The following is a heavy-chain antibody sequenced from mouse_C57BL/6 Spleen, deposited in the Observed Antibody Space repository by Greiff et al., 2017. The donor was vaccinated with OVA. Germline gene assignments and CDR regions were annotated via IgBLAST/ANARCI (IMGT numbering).Heavy chain of an antibody. CDR1: GFTFSSYA. CDR3: TRDLGGLRRYWYFDV. J-gene: IGHJ1*03. D-gene: IGHD2-4*01. CDR2: ISSGGDYI. Sequence: EVQRVESGEGLVKPGGSLKLSCAASGFTFSSYAMSWVRQTPEKRLEWVAYISSGGDYIYYADTVKGRFTISRDNARNTLYLQMSSLKSEDTAMYYCTRDLGGLRRYWYFDVWGTGTTVTVSS. V-gene: IGHV5-9-1*02.